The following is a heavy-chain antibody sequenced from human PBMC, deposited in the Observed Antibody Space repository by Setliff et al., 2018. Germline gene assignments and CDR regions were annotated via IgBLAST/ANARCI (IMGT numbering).Heavy chain of an antibody. Sequence: ASVKVSCKTSGYTFTGYYMHWVRQAPGQGLEWMGWINPNSGGTNYAQKFQGWVTMTRDTSISTAYMELSRLRSDDTAVYYCARSGWLREYYFDYWGQGTLVTVSS. D-gene: IGHD5-12*01. CDR3: ARSGWLREYYFDY. CDR1: GYTFTGYY. V-gene: IGHV1-2*04. J-gene: IGHJ4*02. CDR2: INPNSGGT.